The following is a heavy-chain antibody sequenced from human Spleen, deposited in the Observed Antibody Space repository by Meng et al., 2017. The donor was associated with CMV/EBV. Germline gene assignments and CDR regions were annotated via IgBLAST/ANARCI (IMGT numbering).Heavy chain of an antibody. CDR2: IYSDGRT. V-gene: IGHV4-31*02. CDR3: ARGGYTSGSGWFAP. CDR1: GASVSRGCFS. Sequence: SGASVSRGCFSWNWVRQHAEKGLECIGYIYSDGRTYYNPSLKSRLAISLDTPKNQFSLNLTSVTAADTAVYYCARGGYTSGSGWFAPWGQGTLVTVSS. D-gene: IGHD1-1*01. J-gene: IGHJ5*02.